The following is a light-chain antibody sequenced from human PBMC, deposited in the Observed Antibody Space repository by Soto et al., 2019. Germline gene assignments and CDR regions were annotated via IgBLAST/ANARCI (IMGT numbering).Light chain of an antibody. CDR1: QSISSW. CDR2: DAS. V-gene: IGKV1-5*01. CDR3: QQYNSYSMYT. J-gene: IGKJ2*01. Sequence: DIQMTQSPSTLSASVGDRVTITCRASQSISSWLAWYQQKPGKAPKLLIYDASSLESGVTSRFSGSGSGTEFTLTISSLQPDDFATYYCQQYNSYSMYTFGQGNKLEIK.